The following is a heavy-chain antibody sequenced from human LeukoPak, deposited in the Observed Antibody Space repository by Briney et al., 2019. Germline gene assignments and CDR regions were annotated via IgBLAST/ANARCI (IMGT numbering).Heavy chain of an antibody. V-gene: IGHV4-34*01. CDR3: ARHGSGSSLALYP. CDR2: INHSGTT. D-gene: IGHD3-10*01. J-gene: IGHJ5*02. Sequence: SETLSLTCAVSGGPFRGDHWSWIRQPPGKGLEWIGEINHSGTTNYNPSLKSRLTISVDTSKNQFSLKLSSVTAADTAVYYCARHGSGSSLALYPWGQGTLVTVSS. CDR1: GGPFRGDH.